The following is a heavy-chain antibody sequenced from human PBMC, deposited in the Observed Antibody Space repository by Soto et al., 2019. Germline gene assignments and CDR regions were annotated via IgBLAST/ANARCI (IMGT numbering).Heavy chain of an antibody. CDR2: NIPIFGTA. CDR3: ARKRVGRLSSXWGIAAAGDYYYYGMDV. D-gene: IGHD6-13*01. V-gene: IGHV1-69*13. J-gene: IGHJ6*02. Sequence: SVKVSCKASGGTFSSYAISWVRQAPGQGLEWMGGNIPIFGTANYAQKFQGRVTITADESTSTAYMELSSLRSEDTAVYYCARKRVGRLSSXWGIAAAGDYYYYGMDVWGQGTTVTVSS. CDR1: GGTFSSYA.